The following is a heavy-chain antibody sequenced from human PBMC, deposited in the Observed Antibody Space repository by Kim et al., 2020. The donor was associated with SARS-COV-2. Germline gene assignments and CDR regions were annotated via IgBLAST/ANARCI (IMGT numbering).Heavy chain of an antibody. CDR3: ATNRYCSGGNCY. J-gene: IGHJ4*02. D-gene: IGHD2-15*01. Sequence: GGSLRLSCAASGFTFSDYLMHWVRQAPGKGLEWVSRISSNGGSKCYADSVKGRFTISRDNAKSTLYLQMNRLRDEDTAVYYCATNRYCSGGNCYWGQGALVTVSS. CDR1: GFTFSDYL. V-gene: IGHV3-74*01. CDR2: ISSNGGSK.